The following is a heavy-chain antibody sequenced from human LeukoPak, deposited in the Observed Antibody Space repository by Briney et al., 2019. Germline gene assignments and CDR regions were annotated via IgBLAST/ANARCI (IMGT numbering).Heavy chain of an antibody. CDR1: GFTFSGSA. Sequence: GGSLKLSCAASGFTFSGSAIHWVRQSSGKGLEWVGQIDKKDKGYATATAYAASVKGRFTISRDDSINTAYLQMKSLKAEDTALYYCTRDSGTYNWFDPWGQGTLVTVSS. J-gene: IGHJ5*02. CDR3: TRDSGTYNWFDP. D-gene: IGHD1-26*01. V-gene: IGHV3-73*01. CDR2: IDKKDKGYATAT.